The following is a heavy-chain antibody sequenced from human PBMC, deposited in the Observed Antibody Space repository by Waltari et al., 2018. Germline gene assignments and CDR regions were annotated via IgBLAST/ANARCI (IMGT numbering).Heavy chain of an antibody. V-gene: IGHV3-21*01. CDR3: ARDEVAAVSGY. CDR1: GFTFSSYS. J-gene: IGHJ4*02. CDR2: ISSSSSYI. D-gene: IGHD2-15*01. Sequence: EVQLVESGGGLVKPGGSLRLSCAASGFTFSSYSMNWVRQAPGKGLEWVSSISSSSSYIYYADSWKGRFTIARDNAKNSLYLQMNSLRAEDTAVYYCARDEVAAVSGYWGQGTLVTVSS.